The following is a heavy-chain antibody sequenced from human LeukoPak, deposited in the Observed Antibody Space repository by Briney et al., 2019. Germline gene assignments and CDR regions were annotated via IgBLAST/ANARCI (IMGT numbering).Heavy chain of an antibody. CDR3: ARGGYSSSSGFDY. CDR2: ISSSSSYI. Sequence: PGGSLRLSCAASGFTFSSYSMNWVRQAPGKGLEWVSSISSSSSYIYYADSVKGRFTISRDNAKNSLYLQMNGLRAEDTAVYYCARGGYSSSSGFDYWGQGTLVTVSS. CDR1: GFTFSSYS. J-gene: IGHJ4*02. V-gene: IGHV3-21*01. D-gene: IGHD6-6*01.